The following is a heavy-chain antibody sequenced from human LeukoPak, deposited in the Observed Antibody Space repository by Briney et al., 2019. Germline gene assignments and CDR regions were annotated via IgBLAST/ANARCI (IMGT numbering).Heavy chain of an antibody. CDR3: AKDYYYGSGSYYAPDRYYFDY. CDR2: IRNDGSTK. J-gene: IGHJ4*02. D-gene: IGHD3-10*01. Sequence: GGSLRLSCAASGFTFSSYGMHSVRQAPRKRLERGAFIRNDGSTKYYADSVKSRFTIYRDNSKNTMYLQMNSLRAEDTAVYYCAKDYYYGSGSYYAPDRYYFDYWGQGTLVTVSS. CDR1: GFTFSSYG. V-gene: IGHV3-30*02.